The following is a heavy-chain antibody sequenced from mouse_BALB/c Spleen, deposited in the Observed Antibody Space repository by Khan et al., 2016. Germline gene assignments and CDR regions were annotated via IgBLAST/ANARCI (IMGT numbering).Heavy chain of an antibody. D-gene: IGHD2-4*01. J-gene: IGHJ3*01. V-gene: IGHV14-3*02. CDR2: IDPANGNT. CDR1: GFNIKDTY. Sequence: VRLQQSGAELVKPGASVKLSCTASGFNIKDTYMHWVKQRPEQGLEWIGRIDPANGNTKYAPKFQGQATITADTSSNTAYLQLSSLTSEDTAVYYCASSAYDYDVGFAYWGQGTLVTVSA. CDR3: ASSAYDYDVGFAY.